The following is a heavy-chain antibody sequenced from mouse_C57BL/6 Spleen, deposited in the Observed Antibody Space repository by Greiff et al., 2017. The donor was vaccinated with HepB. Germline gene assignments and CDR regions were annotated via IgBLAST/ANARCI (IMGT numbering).Heavy chain of an antibody. Sequence: EVHLVESGGDLVKPGGSLKLSCAASGFTFSSYGMSWVRQTPDKRLEWVATISSGGSYTYYPDSVKGRFTISRDNAKNTLYLQMSSLKSEDTAMYYCARHGGVVAYYFDYWGQGTTLTVSS. J-gene: IGHJ2*01. V-gene: IGHV5-6*01. D-gene: IGHD1-1*01. CDR2: ISSGGSYT. CDR1: GFTFSSYG. CDR3: ARHGGVVAYYFDY.